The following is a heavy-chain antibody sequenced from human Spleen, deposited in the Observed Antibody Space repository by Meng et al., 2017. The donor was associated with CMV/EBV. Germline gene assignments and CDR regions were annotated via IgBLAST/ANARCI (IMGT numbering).Heavy chain of an antibody. J-gene: IGHJ6*02. V-gene: IGHV1-69*12. CDR1: GGTFSIYA. CDR2: IIPIFGTA. Sequence: VRVVLSGAEVKNPGPTLKVSFKASGGTFSIYAISWVRQAPGQGLEWMGGIIPIFGTANYAQKFQGRVTITADESTSTAYMELSSLRSEDTAVYYCARSSYSSGWYRATSGMDVWGQGTTVTVSS. CDR3: ARSSYSSGWYRATSGMDV. D-gene: IGHD6-19*01.